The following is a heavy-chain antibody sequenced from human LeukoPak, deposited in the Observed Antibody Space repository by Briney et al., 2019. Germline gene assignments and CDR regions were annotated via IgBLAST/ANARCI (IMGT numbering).Heavy chain of an antibody. CDR1: GFNFSSYE. J-gene: IGHJ4*02. V-gene: IGHV3-48*03. D-gene: IGHD6-13*01. CDR2: ISSSGSTI. CDR3: AREQQQLVRGYYFDY. Sequence: GGSLRLSCAASGFNFSSYEMNWVRQAPGKGLEWVSYISSSGSTIYYADSVKSRFTISRDNAKNSLYLQMNSLRAEDTAVYYCAREQQQLVRGYYFDYWGQGTLVTVSS.